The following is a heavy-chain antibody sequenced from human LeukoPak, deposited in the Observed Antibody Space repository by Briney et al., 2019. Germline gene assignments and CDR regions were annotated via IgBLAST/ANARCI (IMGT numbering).Heavy chain of an antibody. V-gene: IGHV4-39*07. CDR3: ARDAYYYDSSGYYPKRAFDY. J-gene: IGHJ4*02. CDR2: IYYSGST. CDR1: GGSISSSSYY. D-gene: IGHD3-22*01. Sequence: SETLSLTCTVSGGSISSSSYYWGWIRPPPGKGLEWIGSIYYSGSTYYNPSLKSRVTISVDTSKNQFSLKLSSVTAADTAVYYCARDAYYYDSSGYYPKRAFDYWGQGTLVTVSS.